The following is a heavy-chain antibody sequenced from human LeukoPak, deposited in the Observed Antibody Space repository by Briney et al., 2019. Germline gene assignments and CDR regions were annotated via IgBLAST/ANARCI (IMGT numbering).Heavy chain of an antibody. Sequence: GGSLRLSRAASGFTFSSYSMNWVRQAPGKGLEWVSYISSSSSTIYYADSVKGRFTISRDNAKNSLYLQMNSLRDEDTAVYYCARESDSSGYYPPYYYYYGMDVWGQGTTVTVSS. V-gene: IGHV3-48*02. D-gene: IGHD3-22*01. J-gene: IGHJ6*02. CDR2: ISSSSSTI. CDR3: ARESDSSGYYPPYYYYYGMDV. CDR1: GFTFSSYS.